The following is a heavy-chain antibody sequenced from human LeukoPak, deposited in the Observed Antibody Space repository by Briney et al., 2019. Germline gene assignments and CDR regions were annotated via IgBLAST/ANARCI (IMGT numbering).Heavy chain of an antibody. J-gene: IGHJ5*02. CDR2: IYYSGST. CDR3: ARDAGYCTNGVCYDNWLDP. CDR1: GGSISSSSYY. D-gene: IGHD2-8*01. Sequence: SETLSLTCTVSGGSISSSSYYWGWIRQPPGKGLEWIGSIYYSGSTYYNPSLKSRVTISVHTSKDQFSLKLSSVTAADTAVYYCARDAGYCTNGVCYDNWLDPWGQETLVSVSS. V-gene: IGHV4-39*07.